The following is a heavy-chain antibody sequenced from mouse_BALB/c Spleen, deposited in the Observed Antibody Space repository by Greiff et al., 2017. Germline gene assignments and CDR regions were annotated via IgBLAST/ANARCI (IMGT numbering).Heavy chain of an antibody. V-gene: IGHV1-4*02. CDR2: INPSSGYT. CDR3: ARVRYDAWFAY. D-gene: IGHD2-14*01. J-gene: IGHJ3*01. CDR1: GYTFTSYT. Sequence: QVQLQQSAAELARPGASVKLSCKASGYTFTSYTMHWVKQRPGQGLEWIGYINPSSGYTEYNQKFKDKTTLTADKSSSTAYMQLSSLTSEDSAVYYCARVRYDAWFAYWGQGTLVTVSA.